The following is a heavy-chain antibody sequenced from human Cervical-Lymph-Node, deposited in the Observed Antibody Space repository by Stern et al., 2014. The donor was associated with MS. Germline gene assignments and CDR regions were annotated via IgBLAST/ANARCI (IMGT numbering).Heavy chain of an antibody. J-gene: IGHJ4*02. CDR2: IIPIFGTA. CDR1: GGTFSSYA. CDR3: ARDSRHYDASYYFDS. Sequence: VQLVQSGAEVKKPGSSVKVSCKASGGTFSSYAINWVRQAPGQGPEWMGGIIPIFGTAIYAQKFQGRVTITADESTSTAYMELSSLRSEDTAVYYCARDSRHYDASYYFDSWGQGTLVTVSS. V-gene: IGHV1-69*01. D-gene: IGHD3-16*01.